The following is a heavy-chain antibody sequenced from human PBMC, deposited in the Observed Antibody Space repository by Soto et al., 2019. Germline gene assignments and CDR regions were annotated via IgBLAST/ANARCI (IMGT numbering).Heavy chain of an antibody. J-gene: IGHJ3*02. D-gene: IGHD7-27*01. Sequence: ASVKVSCKASGGTFSSYAISWVRQAPGQGLEWMGVFIPIFGTANYTQKFQGRVTITADESTSTAYMELSSLRSEDTAVYYCAREKTGDAFDIWGQGTMVTVSS. CDR1: GGTFSSYA. CDR3: AREKTGDAFDI. V-gene: IGHV1-69*13. CDR2: FIPIFGTA.